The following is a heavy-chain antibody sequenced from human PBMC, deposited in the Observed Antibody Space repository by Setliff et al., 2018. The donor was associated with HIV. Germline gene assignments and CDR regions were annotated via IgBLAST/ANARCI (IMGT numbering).Heavy chain of an antibody. V-gene: IGHV4-39*07. Sequence: SETLSLTCSVSSGSISSSSYFWGWIRQPPGRGLEWIGTIYYSGTTYYIPSLKSRVTISVDTSKNQFSLKLSSVTAADTAVYYCARGVVAYDYGDLISLHYFDSWGQGTLVPVSS. J-gene: IGHJ4*02. D-gene: IGHD4-17*01. CDR3: ARGVVAYDYGDLISLHYFDS. CDR2: IYYSGTT. CDR1: SGSISSSSYF.